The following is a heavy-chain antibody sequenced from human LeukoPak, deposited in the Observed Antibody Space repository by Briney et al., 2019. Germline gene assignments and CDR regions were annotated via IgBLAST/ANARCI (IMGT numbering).Heavy chain of an antibody. J-gene: IGHJ6*03. D-gene: IGHD2-2*01. CDR3: ARSVREGYYYYMDV. CDR1: GRTFSSYA. V-gene: IGHV7-4-1*02. CDR2: INTNTGNP. Sequence: ASVKVSCKASGRTFSSYAISWVRRAPGEGLEWMGWINTNTGNPTYAQGFTGRFVFSLDTSVSTAYLQISSLKAEDTAVYYCARSVREGYYYYMDVWGKGTTVTVSS.